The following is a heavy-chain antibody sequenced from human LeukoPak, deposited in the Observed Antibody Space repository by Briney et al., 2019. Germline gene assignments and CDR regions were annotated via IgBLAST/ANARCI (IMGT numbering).Heavy chain of an antibody. V-gene: IGHV3-30*04. J-gene: IGHJ6*02. D-gene: IGHD3-16*01. CDR2: ISYDGNNK. CDR1: GFIFSSYF. CDR3: ASSPRFGVGGMDV. Sequence: PGGSLRLSCAASGFIFSSYFMHWVRQAPGKGLEWVAVISYDGNNKYYADSVKGRFTISRDNSKNTLYLQMNSLRAEDTAVYYCASSPRFGVGGMDVWGQGTTVTVSS.